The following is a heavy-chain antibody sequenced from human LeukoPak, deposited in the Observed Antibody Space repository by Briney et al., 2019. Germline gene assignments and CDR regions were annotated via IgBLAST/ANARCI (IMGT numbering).Heavy chain of an antibody. D-gene: IGHD4-11*01. CDR1: GFTFSNFY. V-gene: IGHV3-11*01. CDR2: ISGSGTNQ. CDR3: ARPVSPNYFYYMYV. J-gene: IGHJ6*03. Sequence: GGSLRLSCAASGFTFSNFYMSWFRQAPGKGLEWLSYISGSGTNQHYADSVRGRFTISRDNAENSLSLQMDSLRAEDTAVYYCARPVSPNYFYYMYVWGKGTTVTVSS.